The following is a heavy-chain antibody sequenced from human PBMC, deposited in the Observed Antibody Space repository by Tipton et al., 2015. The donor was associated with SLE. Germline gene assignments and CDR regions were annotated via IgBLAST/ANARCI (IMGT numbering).Heavy chain of an antibody. CDR2: IYYSRST. D-gene: IGHD3-3*01. Sequence: LRLSCTVSGGSISSYYWGRIRQPPGKGLEWIGSIYYSRSTYYNPSLNSRVTISVDTSKNQFSLKLSSVTAADTAVYYCARHLPSSRFWSAHGSYDAFDIWGQGTMVTVSS. CDR1: GGSISSYY. CDR3: ARHLPSSRFWSAHGSYDAFDI. J-gene: IGHJ3*02. V-gene: IGHV4-39*01.